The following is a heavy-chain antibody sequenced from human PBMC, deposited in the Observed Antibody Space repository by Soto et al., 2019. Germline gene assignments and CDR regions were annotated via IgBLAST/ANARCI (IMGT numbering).Heavy chain of an antibody. V-gene: IGHV4-31*03. D-gene: IGHD3-10*01. CDR2: IYYSGSA. J-gene: IGHJ4*02. Sequence: QVQLQESGPGLVKPSQTLSLTCTVSGGSISSGDYYWSWIRQHPGKGLEWIGYIYYSGSAYYNPSLKSRVTISVDTSKNQFSLKLSSVTAADTAVYYCATYGSGSYKPTTFDYWGQGTLVTVSS. CDR1: GGSISSGDYY. CDR3: ATYGSGSYKPTTFDY.